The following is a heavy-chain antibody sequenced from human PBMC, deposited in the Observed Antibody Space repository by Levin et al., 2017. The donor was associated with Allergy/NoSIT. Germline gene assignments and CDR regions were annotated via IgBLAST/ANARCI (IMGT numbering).Heavy chain of an antibody. D-gene: IGHD2-8*01. CDR2: ISPYNGDT. Sequence: KSGGSLRLSCKASGYTFTFYGLTWVRQAPGQGLEWMGWISPYNGDTKYGQNFQGRVTMTADTSTSTAYMELRSLRFDDTAIYYCAREMAETAADTFDIWGQGTMVTVSS. J-gene: IGHJ3*02. CDR1: GYTFTFYG. V-gene: IGHV1-18*01. CDR3: AREMAETAADTFDI.